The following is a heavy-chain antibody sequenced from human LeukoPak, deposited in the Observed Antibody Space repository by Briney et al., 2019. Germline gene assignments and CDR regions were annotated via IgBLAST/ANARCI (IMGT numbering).Heavy chain of an antibody. CDR2: ISGDTT. CDR1: GFSFSSSA. CDR3: AKDLSGSGWASHY. D-gene: IGHD6-19*01. Sequence: GGSLRLSCAASGFSFSSSAMNWVLQPAGKGLEWVSSISGDTTYYADSVKGRFTISRDNSKNTLYLQMNSLRAEDTALYYCAKDLSGSGWASHYWGQGTLVTVSS. J-gene: IGHJ4*02. V-gene: IGHV3-23*01.